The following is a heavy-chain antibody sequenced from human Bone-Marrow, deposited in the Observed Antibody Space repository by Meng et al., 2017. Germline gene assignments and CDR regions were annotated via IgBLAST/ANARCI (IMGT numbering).Heavy chain of an antibody. CDR2: IIPILGIT. D-gene: IGHD5-18*01. CDR3: ARSIQLWSQYYYHGMDV. CDR1: GGTFSSYT. Sequence: SVKVSCKASGGTFSSYTISWVRQAPGQGLEWMGRIIPILGITNYAQKFQGRVTITADKSTSTAYMELSSLRSEDTAVYYCARSIQLWSQYYYHGMDVWGQGTTVTVSS. V-gene: IGHV1-69*02. J-gene: IGHJ6*02.